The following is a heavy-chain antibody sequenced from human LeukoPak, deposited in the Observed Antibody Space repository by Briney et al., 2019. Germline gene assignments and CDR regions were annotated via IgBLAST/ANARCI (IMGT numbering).Heavy chain of an antibody. Sequence: GESLKISCKASGYSFANYWIGWVRQMPGKGLEWMGIIYPGDSDTRYSPSFQGQVTISADKSFTTAYLQWSSLKASDTAMYYCARVGTSAYYFDYWSQGTLVTVSS. CDR2: IYPGDSDT. J-gene: IGHJ4*02. D-gene: IGHD1-26*01. V-gene: IGHV5-51*01. CDR3: ARVGTSAYYFDY. CDR1: GYSFANYW.